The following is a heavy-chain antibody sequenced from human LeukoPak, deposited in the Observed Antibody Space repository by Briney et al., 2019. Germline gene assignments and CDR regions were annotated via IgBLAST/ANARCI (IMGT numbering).Heavy chain of an antibody. CDR2: ISSSSGTI. CDR1: GFTFSTYN. Sequence: GGSLRLSCAASGFTFSTYNMNWVRQAPAKGLEWVSYISSSSGTIYYADSVQGRFTISSDNAKNSLYLQMNSLRAEDTAVYYCARRLTASGKHYFDYWGQGTLVTVSS. J-gene: IGHJ4*02. CDR3: ARRLTASGKHYFDY. V-gene: IGHV3-48*01. D-gene: IGHD6-13*01.